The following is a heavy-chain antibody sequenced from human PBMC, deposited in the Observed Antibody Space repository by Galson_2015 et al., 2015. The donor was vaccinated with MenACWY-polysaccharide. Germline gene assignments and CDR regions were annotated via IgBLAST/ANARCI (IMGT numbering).Heavy chain of an antibody. Sequence: SLRLSCAASGLTFSSYWMYWVRHAPGKGLVWVSRINSDGRSTSYVDSVKGRFTISRDNAKNTLYLQMNSLRAEDTAVYYCARSRAWSTGYYYGIDVWGQGTPVTVSS. V-gene: IGHV3-74*01. CDR3: ARSRAWSTGYYYGIDV. D-gene: IGHD1-1*01. J-gene: IGHJ6*02. CDR1: GLTFSSYW. CDR2: INSDGRST.